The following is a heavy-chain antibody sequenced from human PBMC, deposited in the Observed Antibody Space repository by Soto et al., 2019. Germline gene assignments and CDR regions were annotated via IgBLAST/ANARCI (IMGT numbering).Heavy chain of an antibody. CDR2: ISGSGGST. CDR1: GFTFSSYA. Sequence: GGSLRLSCAASGFTFSSYAMSWVRQAPGKGLEWVSAISGSGGSTYYADSVKGRFTISRDNSKNTLYLQMNSLRAEDTAVYSCAKVLRRWSTEGEFDYWGQGTLVTVSS. J-gene: IGHJ4*02. D-gene: IGHD3-16*01. V-gene: IGHV3-23*01. CDR3: AKVLRRWSTEGEFDY.